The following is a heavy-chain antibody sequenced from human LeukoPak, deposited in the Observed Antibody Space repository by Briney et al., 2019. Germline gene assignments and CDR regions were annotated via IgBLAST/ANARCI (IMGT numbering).Heavy chain of an antibody. J-gene: IGHJ6*03. CDR1: GGSISSYY. CDR3: AISRVWYFDWLSSYYYYHMDV. V-gene: IGHV4-4*09. D-gene: IGHD3-9*01. Sequence: SETLSLTCTVSGGSISSYYWSWIRQPPGKGLEWIGYIYTSGSTNYNPSLKSRVTIAVDTSKNQFSLKLSSVTAADTAVYYCAISRVWYFDWLSSYYYYHMDVWGKGTTVTVSS. CDR2: IYTSGST.